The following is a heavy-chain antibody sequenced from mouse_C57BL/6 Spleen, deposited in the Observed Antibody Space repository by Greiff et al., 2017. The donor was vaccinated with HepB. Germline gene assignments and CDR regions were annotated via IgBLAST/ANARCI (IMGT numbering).Heavy chain of an antibody. CDR3: ARAITTVVEGYFDY. Sequence: VQLQQSGPELVKPGASVKISCKASGYSFTGYYMNWVKQSPEKSLEWIGEINPSTGGTTYNQKVKAKATLTVDKSSSTAYMQLKSLTSEDSAVYYCARAITTVVEGYFDYWGQGTTLTVSS. D-gene: IGHD1-1*01. CDR1: GYSFTGYY. J-gene: IGHJ2*01. CDR2: INPSTGGT. V-gene: IGHV1-42*01.